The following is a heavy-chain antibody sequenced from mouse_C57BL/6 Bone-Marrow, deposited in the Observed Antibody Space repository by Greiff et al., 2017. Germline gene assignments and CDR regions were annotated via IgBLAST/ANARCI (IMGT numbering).Heavy chain of an antibody. CDR2: FNPSSGYT. Sequence: VQLQQSGAELARPGASVKMSCKASGYTFTSYTMHWVKQRPGQGLEWIGYFNPSSGYTKYNQKFKDKATLTADKSSSTAYMQLSSLTSEDSAVYYCALKANYGDYWGQGTTLTVSS. V-gene: IGHV1-4*01. D-gene: IGHD1-3*01. CDR3: ALKANYGDY. CDR1: GYTFTSYT. J-gene: IGHJ2*01.